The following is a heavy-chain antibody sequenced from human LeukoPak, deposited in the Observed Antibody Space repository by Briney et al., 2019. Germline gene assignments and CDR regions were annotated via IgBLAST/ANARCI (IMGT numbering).Heavy chain of an antibody. D-gene: IGHD1-1*01. CDR2: ISSSGSTI. CDR1: VFTFSSYE. CDR3: AKVYVWNEYYFDY. Sequence: SGGSLSLSCAATVFTFSSYEMNWVRQATGKGLEWVSYISSSGSTIYYADSVKGRFTISRDNAKNSLYLQMNSLRAEDTAVYYCAKVYVWNEYYFDYWGQGTLVTVSP. V-gene: IGHV3-48*03. J-gene: IGHJ4*02.